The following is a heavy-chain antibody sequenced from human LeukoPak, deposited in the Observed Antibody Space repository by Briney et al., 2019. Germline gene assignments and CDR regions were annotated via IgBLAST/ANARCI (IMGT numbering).Heavy chain of an antibody. CDR2: INWNGGST. V-gene: IGHV3-20*04. CDR3: ARGGAARPDF. Sequence: GGSLRLSCAASGFNFDDYGMSWVRQAPGKGLEWVSGINWNGGSTGYADSVRGRFTISRDNAKNSLYLQMNSLRVEDTAVYYCARGGAARPDFWGQGTLVTVSS. CDR1: GFNFDDYG. D-gene: IGHD6-6*01. J-gene: IGHJ4*02.